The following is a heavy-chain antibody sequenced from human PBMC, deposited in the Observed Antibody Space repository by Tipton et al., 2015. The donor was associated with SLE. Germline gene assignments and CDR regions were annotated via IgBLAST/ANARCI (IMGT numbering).Heavy chain of an antibody. CDR1: GGSISSGSYY. V-gene: IGHV4-39*07. D-gene: IGHD6-13*01. J-gene: IGHJ4*02. Sequence: TLSLTCTVSGGSISSGSYYWSWIRQPPGKGLEWIGEINHSGSTNYKPSLKSRITISVDTSKNQFSLKLSSVTAADTAVYYCARGSGIAAAGVLDYWGQGTLVTVSS. CDR2: INHSGST. CDR3: ARGSGIAAAGVLDY.